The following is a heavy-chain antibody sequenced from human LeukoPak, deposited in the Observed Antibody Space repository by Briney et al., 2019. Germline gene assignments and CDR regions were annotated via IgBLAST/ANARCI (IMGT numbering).Heavy chain of an antibody. CDR2: ISTYNGNT. CDR1: GYTFTTYG. CDR3: ARTYGDYDGSYWYFDL. V-gene: IGHV1-18*01. Sequence: ASVKVSCKASGYTFTTYGITWVRQAPGQGLEWMGWISTYNGNTDYTQKLQGRVTMTTDTSTSTAYMELRSLRSDGTALYYCARTYGDYDGSYWYFDLWGRGTLVTVS. D-gene: IGHD4-17*01. J-gene: IGHJ2*01.